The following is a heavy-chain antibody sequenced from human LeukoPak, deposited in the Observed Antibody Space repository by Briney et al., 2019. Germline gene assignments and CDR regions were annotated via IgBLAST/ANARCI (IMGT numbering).Heavy chain of an antibody. D-gene: IGHD1-26*01. CDR3: ARGELVFDN. V-gene: IGHV4-31*03. CDR2: IHHSGST. Sequence: SETLSLTCTVSGGSLSGGEYYWNWIRQHPGKGLEWIGYIHHSGSTFYNPSLKSRFTISVDTSKNQFSLKLTSVTAADTAFYYCARGELVFDNWGQGTLVTVSS. CDR1: GGSLSGGEYY. J-gene: IGHJ4*02.